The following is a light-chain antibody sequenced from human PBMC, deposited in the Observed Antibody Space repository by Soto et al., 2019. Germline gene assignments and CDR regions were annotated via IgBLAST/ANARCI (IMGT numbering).Light chain of an antibody. CDR2: YAS. V-gene: IGKV3-11*01. CDR1: QSVSSS. Sequence: EIVLTQSPATLSLSPGERATLSCRASQSVSSSLAWYQQKPGQAPRLLIYYASNRATGIPARFSASGSGTDFTLTISSLEPEDFAVYYCQQRTNWPPYTFGQGTKLEIK. J-gene: IGKJ2*01. CDR3: QQRTNWPPYT.